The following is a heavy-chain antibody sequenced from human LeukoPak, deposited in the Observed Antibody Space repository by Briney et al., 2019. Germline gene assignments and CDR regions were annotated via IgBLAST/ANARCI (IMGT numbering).Heavy chain of an antibody. CDR1: GYTFTSYD. CDR3: ARGLGWDKSFNWFDP. V-gene: IGHV1-8*01. D-gene: IGHD1-26*01. CDR2: MNPNSGNT. J-gene: IGHJ5*02. Sequence: ASVKVSCKASGYTFTSYDINWVRQATGQGLEGRGWMNPNSGNTGYAQKFQGRVTMTRNTSISTAYMELSSLRSEDTGVYYCARGLGWDKSFNWFDPWGTGTIVTVSS.